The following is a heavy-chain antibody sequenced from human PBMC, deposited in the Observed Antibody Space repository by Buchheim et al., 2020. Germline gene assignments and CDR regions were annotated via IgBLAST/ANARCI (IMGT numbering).Heavy chain of an antibody. Sequence: QVQLQESGPGLVRPSQTLSLTCTVSGGSISSDDNSWSWIRQPPGKGLEYIGFIDNSGSTYYNPSLKSRVLISIDMPKNQFSLRLSSVTAADKAVYYCARIRDDSSGYMYFDSWGQGTL. J-gene: IGHJ4*02. CDR2: IDNSGST. V-gene: IGHV4-30-4*01. D-gene: IGHD3-22*01. CDR1: GGSISSDDNS. CDR3: ARIRDDSSGYMYFDS.